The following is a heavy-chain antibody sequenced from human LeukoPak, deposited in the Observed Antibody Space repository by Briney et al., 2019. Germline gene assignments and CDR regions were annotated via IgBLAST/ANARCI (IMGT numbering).Heavy chain of an antibody. D-gene: IGHD6-13*01. CDR1: GYTFTGYY. CDR3: ARQVTHSSSWYWGDYYYYMDV. J-gene: IGHJ6*03. Sequence: ASVKVSCKASGYTFTGYYMHWVRQAPRQGLEWMGWINPNSGGTNYAQKFQGRVTMTRDTSISTAYMELSRLRSDDTAVYYCARQVTHSSSWYWGDYYYYMDVWGKGTTVTISS. CDR2: INPNSGGT. V-gene: IGHV1-2*02.